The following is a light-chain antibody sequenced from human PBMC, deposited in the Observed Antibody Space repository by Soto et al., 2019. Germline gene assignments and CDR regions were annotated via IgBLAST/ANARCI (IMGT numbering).Light chain of an antibody. V-gene: IGKV1-5*03. CDR2: KAS. CDR1: QSISIW. Sequence: DIQMTQSPSTLSASVGDRVTITCRASQSISIWSAWYQQKPGKAPNLLISKASSLESGVPSRFIGSGSRTEFTLTISSLQPDDFATYYCQQYNNYPGTFGQGTKV. J-gene: IGKJ1*01. CDR3: QQYNNYPGT.